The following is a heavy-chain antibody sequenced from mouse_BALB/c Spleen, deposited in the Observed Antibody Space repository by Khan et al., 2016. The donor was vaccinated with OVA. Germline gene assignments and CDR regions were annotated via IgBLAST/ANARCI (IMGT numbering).Heavy chain of an antibody. CDR3: TRHGFVAWFTY. J-gene: IGHJ3*01. D-gene: IGHD2-2*01. Sequence: VRLQQSGPELMKPGASVKISCKASGYSFTTYYIHWVMQSHGTSLEWIGYIDPYSGSTTYNQKFKGKATLTVDKSSSTAYINHSNRTYEDSAVYYCTRHGFVAWFTYWGQGTLVTVSA. CDR1: GYSFTTYY. CDR2: IDPYSGST. V-gene: IGHV1-34*01.